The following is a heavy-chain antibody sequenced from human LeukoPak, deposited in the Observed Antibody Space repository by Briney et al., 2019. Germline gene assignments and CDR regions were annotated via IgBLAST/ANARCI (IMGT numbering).Heavy chain of an antibody. D-gene: IGHD3-3*01. Sequence: GASVKVSCKASGYTFTSYGISWVRQAPGQGLEWMGWISAYNGNTNYAQKFQGRVTMTRNTSISTAYMELSSLRSEDTAVYYCARAPDSIFGVVIIDYWGQGTLVTVSS. CDR3: ARAPDSIFGVVIIDY. CDR1: GYTFTSYG. V-gene: IGHV1-18*01. J-gene: IGHJ4*02. CDR2: ISAYNGNT.